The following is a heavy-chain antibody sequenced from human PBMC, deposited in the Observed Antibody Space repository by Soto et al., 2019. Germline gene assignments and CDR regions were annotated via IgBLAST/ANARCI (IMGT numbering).Heavy chain of an antibody. CDR2: IIPIFGTA. CDR1: GGTFSSYA. D-gene: IGHD3-3*01. CDR3: ARDPVGFWSGYSPSEYFQH. Sequence: SVKVSCKASGGTFSSYAISWVRQAPGQGLEWMGGIIPIFGTANYAQKFQGRVTITADESTSTAYMELSSLRSEDTAVYYCARDPVGFWSGYSPSEYFQHWGQGTLVTVS. V-gene: IGHV1-69*13. J-gene: IGHJ1*01.